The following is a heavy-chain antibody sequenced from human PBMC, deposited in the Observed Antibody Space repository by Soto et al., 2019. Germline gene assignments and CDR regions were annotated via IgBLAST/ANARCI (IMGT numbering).Heavy chain of an antibody. CDR2: ISSSSSTI. Sequence: GGSLRLSCAASGFTFSSYSMNWVRQAPGKGLEWVSSISSSSSTIYYADSVKGRFTISRDNAKNSLYLQMNSLRDEDTAVYYCARDCSGGSCFAFDIWGQGTMVTVSS. J-gene: IGHJ3*02. D-gene: IGHD2-15*01. CDR1: GFTFSSYS. CDR3: ARDCSGGSCFAFDI. V-gene: IGHV3-48*02.